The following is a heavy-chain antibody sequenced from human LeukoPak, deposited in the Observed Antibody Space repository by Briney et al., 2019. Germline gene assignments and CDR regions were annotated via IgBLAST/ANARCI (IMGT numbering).Heavy chain of an antibody. CDR3: ARDRLRFLPWDWFDP. V-gene: IGHV1-18*01. J-gene: IGHJ5*02. CDR2: ISAYNGNT. CDR1: GYTFTIYG. D-gene: IGHD3-3*01. Sequence: ASVKVSCKASGYTFTIYGLSWVRQAPGQGLEWMGWISAYNGNTNYAQKFQGRVTMTTDTSTSTAYMELRSLRSDDTAVYYCARDRLRFLPWDWFDPWGQGTLVTVSS.